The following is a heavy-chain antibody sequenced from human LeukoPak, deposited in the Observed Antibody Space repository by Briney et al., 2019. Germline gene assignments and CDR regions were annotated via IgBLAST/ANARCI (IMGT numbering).Heavy chain of an antibody. Sequence: ASVKVSCKASGYTFTGYYMHWVRQAPGQGREWMGWINPNSGGTNYAQKFQGRVTMTRDTSISTAYMELSRLRSDDTAVYYCARDREYDSSGYYLGYWGQGTLVTVSS. J-gene: IGHJ4*02. D-gene: IGHD3-22*01. CDR1: GYTFTGYY. V-gene: IGHV1-2*02. CDR3: ARDREYDSSGYYLGY. CDR2: INPNSGGT.